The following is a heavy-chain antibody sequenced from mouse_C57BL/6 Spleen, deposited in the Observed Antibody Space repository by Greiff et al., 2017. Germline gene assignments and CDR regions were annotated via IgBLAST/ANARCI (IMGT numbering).Heavy chain of an antibody. J-gene: IGHJ2*01. D-gene: IGHD3-2*01. CDR3: ARDSPYYFDY. V-gene: IGHV1-80*01. Sequence: VKLVESGAELVKPGASVKISCKASGYAFSSYWMNWVKQRPGKGLEWIGQIYPGDGDTNYNGKFKGKATLTADKSSSTAYMQLRSLTSEDSAVYFCARDSPYYFDYWGQGTTLTVSS. CDR2: IYPGDGDT. CDR1: GYAFSSYW.